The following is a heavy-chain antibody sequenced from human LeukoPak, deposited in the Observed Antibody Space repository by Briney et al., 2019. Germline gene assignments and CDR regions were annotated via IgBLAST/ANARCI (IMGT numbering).Heavy chain of an antibody. CDR1: GFTFSSYA. CDR2: ISYDGSNK. D-gene: IGHD2-2*03. J-gene: IGHJ4*02. Sequence: PGGSLRLSCAASGFTFSSYAMHWVRQAPGKGLHWVAVISYDGSNKYYADPVKGRFTISRDNSKNTLYLQLNSLRPEDTALYYCARDGYCSSTGCSAYFFDSWGQGTLVTVSS. CDR3: ARDGYCSSTGCSAYFFDS. V-gene: IGHV3-30-3*01.